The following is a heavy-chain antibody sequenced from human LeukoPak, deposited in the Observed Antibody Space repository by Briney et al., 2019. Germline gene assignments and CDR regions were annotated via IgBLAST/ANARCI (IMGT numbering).Heavy chain of an antibody. CDR3: ARDIGYLAFDY. J-gene: IGHJ4*02. V-gene: IGHV3-7*01. CDR1: GFTFSSYW. Sequence: GGSLRLSCGASGFTFSSYWMTWVRQAPGGGLEWVANIKKDGSDKYYVDSVKGRFSISRDNAKNSLYLQMNSLRGEDTAVYYCARDIGYLAFDYWGQGTLVTVSS. D-gene: IGHD2-15*01. CDR2: IKKDGSDK.